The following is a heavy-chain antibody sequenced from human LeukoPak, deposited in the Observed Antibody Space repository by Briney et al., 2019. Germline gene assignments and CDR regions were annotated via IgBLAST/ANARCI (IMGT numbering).Heavy chain of an antibody. Sequence: PGGSLRLSCAASGFTFSSYWMHWVRQAPGKGLVWVSRINSDGSSTSYADSVKGRFTISRDNAKNTLYLQMNSLRAEDTAVYYCARLRGMMATSGYFDYWGQGTLVTVSS. CDR3: ARLRGMMATSGYFDY. D-gene: IGHD5-24*01. CDR1: GFTFSSYW. V-gene: IGHV3-74*01. J-gene: IGHJ4*02. CDR2: INSDGSST.